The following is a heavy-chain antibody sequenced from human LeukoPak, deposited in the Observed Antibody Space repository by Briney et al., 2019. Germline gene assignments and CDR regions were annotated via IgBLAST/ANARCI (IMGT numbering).Heavy chain of an antibody. CDR1: GFTFSSYS. V-gene: IGHV3-21*01. J-gene: IGHJ4*02. Sequence: GGSLRLSCAASGFTFSSYSMNWVRQAPGKGLEWVSSISSSSSYIYYADSVKGRFTISRDNAKNSLYLQMNSLRAEDTAVYYCVKDLSGIAVAGTDYWGQGTLVTVSS. CDR2: ISSSSSYI. D-gene: IGHD6-19*01. CDR3: VKDLSGIAVAGTDY.